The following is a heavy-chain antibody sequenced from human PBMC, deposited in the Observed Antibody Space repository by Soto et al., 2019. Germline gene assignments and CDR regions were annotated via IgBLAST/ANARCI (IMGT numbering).Heavy chain of an antibody. CDR3: ATMGTPVTGLYYFDY. V-gene: IGHV4-30-4*01. CDR1: GRSISSLNYY. Sequence: PSETLSLTCTVSGRSISSLNYYWCWFRLPPGKGLEWIGFISYSGTTHYSASLRSRVSISVDTSKNQFSLDLSSVTAADTAVYYCATMGTPVTGLYYFDYWGQG. J-gene: IGHJ4*02. CDR2: ISYSGTT. D-gene: IGHD4-17*01.